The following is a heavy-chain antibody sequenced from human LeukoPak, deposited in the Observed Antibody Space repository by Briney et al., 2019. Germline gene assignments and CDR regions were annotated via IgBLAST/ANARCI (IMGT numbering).Heavy chain of an antibody. CDR1: GYSENFYG. J-gene: IGHJ4*02. CDR3: AVPAVTDLDY. CDR2: ISAYNGNT. V-gene: IGHV1-18*01. D-gene: IGHD2-2*01. Sequence: ASVKVSCKTSGYSENFYGITWVRQAPGQGLEWMGWISAYNGNTNYAQKLQGRVTMTTDTSTSTAYMELRSLRSDDTAVYYCAVPAVTDLDYWGQGTLVTVSS.